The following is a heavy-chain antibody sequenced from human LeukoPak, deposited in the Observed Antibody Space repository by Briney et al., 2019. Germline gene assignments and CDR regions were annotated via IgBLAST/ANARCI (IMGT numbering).Heavy chain of an antibody. CDR1: GFTFSSYG. V-gene: IGHV3-30*18. J-gene: IGHJ3*02. Sequence: GGPLRLSCAASGFTFSSYGMHWVRQAPGKGLEWVAVISYDGSNKYYADSVKGRFTISRDNSKNTLYLQMNSLRAEDTAVYYCAKDAGQETLIAFDIWGQGTMVTVSS. CDR2: ISYDGSNK. CDR3: AKDAGQETLIAFDI.